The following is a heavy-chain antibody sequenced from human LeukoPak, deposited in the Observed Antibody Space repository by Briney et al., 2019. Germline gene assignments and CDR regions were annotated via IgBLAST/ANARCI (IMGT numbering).Heavy chain of an antibody. V-gene: IGHV3-23*01. CDR1: GFTFSSYA. J-gene: IGHJ4*02. D-gene: IGHD3-22*01. CDR3: AKGGLYYYDSSGYYDY. CDR2: ISGSGGST. Sequence: GGSLRPSCTASGFTFSSYAMSWVRQAPGKGLEWVSAISGSGGSTYYADSVKGRFTISRDNSKNTLYLQMNSLRAEDTAVYYCAKGGLYYYDSSGYYDYWGQGTLVTVSS.